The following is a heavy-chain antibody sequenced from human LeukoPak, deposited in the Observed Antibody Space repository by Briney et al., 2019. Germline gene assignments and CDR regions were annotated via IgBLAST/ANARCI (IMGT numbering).Heavy chain of an antibody. CDR2: LYSGGGT. D-gene: IGHD6-19*01. CDR1: GFAVSDSF. J-gene: IGHJ4*02. CDR3: ARAGGLRIAVAPIDC. V-gene: IGHV3-53*01. Sequence: GGSLRLSCAASGFAVSDSFMTWVRQAPGKGLEWVSVLYSGGGTFYADSVKGRFTISRDNSKNMLYLQVNSLRAEDTAVYYCARAGGLRIAVAPIDCWGQGTLVTVSS.